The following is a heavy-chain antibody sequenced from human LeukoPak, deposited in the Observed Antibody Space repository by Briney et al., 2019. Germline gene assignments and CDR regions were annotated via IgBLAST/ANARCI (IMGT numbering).Heavy chain of an antibody. CDR3: ARYYDILTGYYPHSWFDP. D-gene: IGHD3-9*01. CDR2: IYYSGST. Sequence: SQTLSLTCTVSGGSISSGDYYWSWIRQPPGKGLEWIGYIYYSGSTYYNPSLKSRVTISVDTSKNQFSLKLSSVTAADTAVYYCARYYDILTGYYPHSWFDPWGQGTLVTVSS. V-gene: IGHV4-30-4*01. J-gene: IGHJ5*02. CDR1: GGSISSGDYY.